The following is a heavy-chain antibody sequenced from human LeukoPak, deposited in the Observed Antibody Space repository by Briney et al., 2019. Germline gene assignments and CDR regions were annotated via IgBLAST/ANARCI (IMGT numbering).Heavy chain of an antibody. V-gene: IGHV3-7*01. Sequence: TGGSLRLSCAASGFAFSSYWMSWVRQAPGKGLEWVANIKRDGSEKYYVDSVKGRFTISRDNAKNSLFLQMNSLTAEDTAVYYCARGQTTFGPWGQGTLVTVSS. CDR1: GFAFSSYW. CDR2: IKRDGSEK. D-gene: IGHD1-7*01. CDR3: ARGQTTFGP. J-gene: IGHJ5*02.